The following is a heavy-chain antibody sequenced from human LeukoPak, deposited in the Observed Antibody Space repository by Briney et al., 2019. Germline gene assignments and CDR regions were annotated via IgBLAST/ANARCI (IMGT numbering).Heavy chain of an antibody. Sequence: SETLSLTCTVSDASISSYYWSWIRQPPGKGLEYIGYIYYSGNTNCNPSLKSRVTISLDTSKHQFYLKLSSVTAADTAVYYCARVTTVTGTVWFDPWGQGNLVTVSS. V-gene: IGHV4-59*01. CDR1: DASISSYY. J-gene: IGHJ5*02. CDR2: IYYSGNT. CDR3: ARVTTVTGTVWFDP. D-gene: IGHD6-19*01.